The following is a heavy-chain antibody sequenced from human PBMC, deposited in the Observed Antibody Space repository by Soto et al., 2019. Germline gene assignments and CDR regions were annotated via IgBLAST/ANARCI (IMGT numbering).Heavy chain of an antibody. Sequence: VGSLRLSCAASGFTFSSYEMNWVRQAPGKGLEWVSYISSSGSTIYYADSVKGRFTISRDNAKNSLYLQMNSLRAEDTAVYYCARDGVAVAGVDYWGQGTLVTVSS. CDR1: GFTFSSYE. CDR3: ARDGVAVAGVDY. D-gene: IGHD6-19*01. J-gene: IGHJ4*02. V-gene: IGHV3-48*03. CDR2: ISSSGSTI.